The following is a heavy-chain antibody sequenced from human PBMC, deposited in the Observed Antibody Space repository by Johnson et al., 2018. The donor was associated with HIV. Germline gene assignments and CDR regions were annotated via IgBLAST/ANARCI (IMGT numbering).Heavy chain of an antibody. D-gene: IGHD7-27*01. CDR3: ARDPTTQNPRLTGDFGAFDS. V-gene: IGHV3-20*04. J-gene: IGHJ3*02. CDR1: GFTLDEYD. Sequence: VQLVESGGGVVRPGGSLRLSCAASGFTLDEYDMSWVRQVPGKGLEWVSSFSRSGGTTAYAASVRGRFTISRDNAKNSLYLQMNSLRDEDTALYYWARDPTTQNPRLTGDFGAFDSWGQGTMVTVSS. CDR2: FSRSGGTT.